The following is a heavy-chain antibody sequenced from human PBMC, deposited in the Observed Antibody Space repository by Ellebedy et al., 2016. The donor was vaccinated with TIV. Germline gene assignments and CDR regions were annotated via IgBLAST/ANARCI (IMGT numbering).Heavy chain of an antibody. CDR3: ARAPPANDPFDH. V-gene: IGHV3-48*01. D-gene: IGHD2-2*01. Sequence: GGSLRLSXAASGFTFSSYSMNWVRQAPGKGLEWVSCFSSSSSTIFYADSVRGRFTISRDNAKNSLYLQIDSLRAEDTAVYYCARAPPANDPFDHWGQGTLVTVSS. J-gene: IGHJ4*02. CDR1: GFTFSSYS. CDR2: FSSSSSTI.